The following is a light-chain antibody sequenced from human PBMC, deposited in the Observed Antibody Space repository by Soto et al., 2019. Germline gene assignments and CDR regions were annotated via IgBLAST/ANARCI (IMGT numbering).Light chain of an antibody. Sequence: EIVMSQTPLSLSVTPGQPASISCRSSQSLLSSGGETYLFWYLQRPCKSPQLLIYEVSNRISAVPERISGSGSGTDFTLKISRVEAEDAGVYYCMQSTQLPRTFGQGTRLEIK. V-gene: IGKV2D-29*02. CDR2: EVS. CDR3: MQSTQLPRT. J-gene: IGKJ5*01. CDR1: QSLLSSGGETY.